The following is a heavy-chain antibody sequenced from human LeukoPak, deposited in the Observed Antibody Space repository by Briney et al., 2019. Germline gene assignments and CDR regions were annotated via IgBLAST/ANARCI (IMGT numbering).Heavy chain of an antibody. CDR1: GFTFNTYS. V-gene: IGHV3-23*01. Sequence: GGSLRLSCAASGFTFNTYSMNWARQAPGKGLEWVSTISDSGGGTYYADSVKGRFTISRDNSKNTLYLQMNSLRADDTAVYYCDGADFWGHGTLVTVSS. J-gene: IGHJ4*01. CDR2: ISDSGGGT. CDR3: DGADF.